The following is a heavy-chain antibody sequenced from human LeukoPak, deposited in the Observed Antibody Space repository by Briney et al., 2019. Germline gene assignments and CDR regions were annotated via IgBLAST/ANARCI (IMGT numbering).Heavy chain of an antibody. J-gene: IGHJ3*02. V-gene: IGHV3-7*01. CDR2: IKQDGSEK. CDR1: GFTFSSYW. D-gene: IGHD3-3*01. CDR3: ARGSRFGVVGRDAFDI. Sequence: GGSLRLSCAASGFTFSSYWMSWVRQAPGKGLEWVANIKQDGSEKYYVDSVKGRFTISRDNAKNSLYLQMNSLRAEDTAVYYCARGSRFGVVGRDAFDIWGQGTMVTVSS.